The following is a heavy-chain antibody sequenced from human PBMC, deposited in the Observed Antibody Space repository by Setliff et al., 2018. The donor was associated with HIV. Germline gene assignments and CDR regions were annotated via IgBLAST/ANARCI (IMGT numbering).Heavy chain of an antibody. D-gene: IGHD1-26*01. J-gene: IGHJ3*02. CDR1: GFTFNDYW. CDR2: INRDGSKA. V-gene: IGHV3-7*01. CDR3: ARGREGGDAFDI. Sequence: PGGSLRLSCSASGFTFNDYWMAWVRQAPGKGLEWVAHINRDGSKANYVHSVQGRFTISRDNDKNSVFLQMSSLRVEDTAVYYCARGREGGDAFDIWGQGTMVTVSS.